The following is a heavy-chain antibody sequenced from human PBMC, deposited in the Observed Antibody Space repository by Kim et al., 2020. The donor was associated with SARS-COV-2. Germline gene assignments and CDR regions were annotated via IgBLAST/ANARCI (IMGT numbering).Heavy chain of an antibody. J-gene: IGHJ3*02. V-gene: IGHV3-30-3*01. CDR3: ARDHSSSHYYDAFDI. D-gene: IGHD6-13*01. CDR2: ISYDGSNK. Sequence: GGSLRLSCAASGFTFSSYAMHWVRQAPGKGLEWVAVISYDGSNKYYADSVKGRFTISRDNSKNTLYLQMNSLRAEDTAVYYCARDHSSSHYYDAFDIWG. CDR1: GFTFSSYA.